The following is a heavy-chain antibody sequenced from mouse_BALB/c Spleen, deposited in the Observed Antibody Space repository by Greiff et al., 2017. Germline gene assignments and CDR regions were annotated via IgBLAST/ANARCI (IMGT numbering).Heavy chain of an antibody. Sequence: EVQLVESGGGLVQPGGSRKLSCAASGFTFSEYGMAWVRQAPGKGPEWVAFISNLAYSIYYADTVTGRFTITRENAKNTLYLEMSSLRSEDTAMYYCARGQTGGFDYWGQGTTLTVSS. CDR1: GFTFSEYG. CDR3: ARGQTGGFDY. D-gene: IGHD4-1*01. V-gene: IGHV5-15*02. CDR2: ISNLAYSI. J-gene: IGHJ2*01.